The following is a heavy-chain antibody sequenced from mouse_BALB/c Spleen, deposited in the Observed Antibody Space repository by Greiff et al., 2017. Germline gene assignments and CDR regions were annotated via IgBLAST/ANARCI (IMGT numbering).Heavy chain of an antibody. J-gene: IGHJ3*01. CDR3: TRVYDYDPFAY. V-gene: IGHV1S22*01. D-gene: IGHD2-4*01. CDR2: IYPGSGST. Sequence: LQQPGSELVRPGASVKLSCKASGYTFTSYWMHWVKQRPGQGLEWIGNIYPGSGSTNYDEKFKSKATLTVDTSSSTAYMQLSSLTSEDSAVYYCTRVYDYDPFAYWGQGTLVTVSA. CDR1: GYTFTSYW.